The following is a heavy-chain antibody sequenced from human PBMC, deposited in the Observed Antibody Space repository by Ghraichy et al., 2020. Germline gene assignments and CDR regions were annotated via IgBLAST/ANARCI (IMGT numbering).Heavy chain of an antibody. D-gene: IGHD1-1*01. CDR1: GFTVSSNY. CDR3: ASLEDEP. V-gene: IGHV3-53*01. CDR2: IYSGGST. Sequence: GESLNISCAASGFTVSSNYMSWVRQAPGKGLEWVSVIYSGGSTYYADSVKGRFTISRDNSKNTLYLQMNSLRAEDTAVYYCASLEDEPWGQGTLVTVSS. J-gene: IGHJ5*02.